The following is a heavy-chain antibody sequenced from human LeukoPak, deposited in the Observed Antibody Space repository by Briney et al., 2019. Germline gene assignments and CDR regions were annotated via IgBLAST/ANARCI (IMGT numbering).Heavy chain of an antibody. CDR2: INPNSGST. J-gene: IGHJ5*02. V-gene: IGHV1-2*02. CDR1: GYTFTGYY. CDR3: ARIGKQLNWFDP. D-gene: IGHD6-13*01. Sequence: ASVKVSCKASGYTFTGYYIHWVRQAPGQGREWMGWINPNSGSTNYAQKFQGRVTMTRDTSFSTAYMELSRLSSDDTAVYYCARIGKQLNWFDPWGQGTLVTVSS.